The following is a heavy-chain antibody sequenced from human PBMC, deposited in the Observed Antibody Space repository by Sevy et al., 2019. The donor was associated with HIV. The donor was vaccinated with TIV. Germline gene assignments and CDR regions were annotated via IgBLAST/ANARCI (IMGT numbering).Heavy chain of an antibody. Sequence: GGSLRLSCAASGFTFSSYAMHWVRQAPGKGLEWVAVISYDGSNKYYADSVKGRFTISRDNSKNTLYLQMNSLRDEDTAVYYCARSGAVPSDDAFDIWGQGTMVTVSS. CDR2: ISYDGSNK. V-gene: IGHV3-30*04. J-gene: IGHJ3*02. CDR3: ARSGAVPSDDAFDI. CDR1: GFTFSSYA. D-gene: IGHD6-6*01.